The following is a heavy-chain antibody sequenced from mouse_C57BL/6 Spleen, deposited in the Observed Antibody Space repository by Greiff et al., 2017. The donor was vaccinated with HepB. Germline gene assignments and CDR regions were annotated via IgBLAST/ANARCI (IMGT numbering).Heavy chain of an antibody. V-gene: IGHV1-18*01. D-gene: IGHD2-4*01. CDR1: GYTFTDYN. CDR3: ARSGDYDGYFDV. CDR2: INPNNGGT. Sequence: EVQLQQSGPELVKPGASVKIPCKASGYTFTDYNMDWVKQSHGKSLEWIGDINPNNGGTIYTQKFKGKATLTVDKSSSTAYMELRSLTSEDTAVYYCARSGDYDGYFDVWGTGTTVTVSS. J-gene: IGHJ1*03.